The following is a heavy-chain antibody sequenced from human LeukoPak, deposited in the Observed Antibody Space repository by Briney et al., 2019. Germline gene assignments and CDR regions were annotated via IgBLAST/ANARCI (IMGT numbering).Heavy chain of an antibody. D-gene: IGHD2/OR15-2a*01. V-gene: IGHV1-69*13. CDR2: IIPIFGTA. CDR3: AREVFRGPFHY. J-gene: IGHJ4*02. Sequence: SVKVSFTASGGTFSSYAISWVRHAHGQGYEWMGWIIPIFGTANYAQKFQGRVTITADESTSTAYMELSSLRSEDTAVYYCAREVFRGPFHYWGQGTLVTVTS. CDR1: GGTFSSYA.